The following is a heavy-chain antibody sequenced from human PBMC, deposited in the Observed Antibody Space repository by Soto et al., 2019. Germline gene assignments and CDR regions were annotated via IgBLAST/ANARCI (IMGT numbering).Heavy chain of an antibody. D-gene: IGHD1-26*01. CDR1: GYSFTSLD. V-gene: IGHV1-8*01. J-gene: IGHJ4*02. CDR3: ARGVTAGVDY. CDR2: MQPSSGRT. Sequence: QVPLVQSGAEVREPGASVKVSCKDSGYSFTSLDINWVRQTTGQGLEWMGWMQPSSGRTGYAQKFQGRVTMTRDTSINTAYMELSSLTSDDTAFYYCARGVTAGVDYWGQGTLVTVSS.